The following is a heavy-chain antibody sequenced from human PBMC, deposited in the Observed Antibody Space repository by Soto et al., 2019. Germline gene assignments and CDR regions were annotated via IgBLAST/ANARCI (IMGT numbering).Heavy chain of an antibody. V-gene: IGHV1-46*01. J-gene: IGHJ4*02. CDR3: ARGGHVVVVTAALDY. Sequence: QVQLVQSGAEVKKPGASVKVSCKASGDTFTDYYIHWVRQSPGQGLEWMGTVNPSGGHTTYDQLFLGRMTMTRDPSTSTLYMELTSLTSEDAARYYCARGGHVVVVTAALDYWGQGTLVTVSS. D-gene: IGHD2-21*02. CDR1: GDTFTDYY. CDR2: VNPSGGHT.